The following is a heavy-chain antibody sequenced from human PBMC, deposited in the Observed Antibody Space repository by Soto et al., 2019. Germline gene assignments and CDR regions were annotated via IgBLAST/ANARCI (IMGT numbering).Heavy chain of an antibody. CDR3: AIPHYSSGLGYFDL. J-gene: IGHJ2*01. V-gene: IGHV4-39*01. D-gene: IGHD6-19*01. Sequence: QLQLQESGPGLVKPSETLSLTCTVSGGSISSSSYYWGWIRQPPGKGLEWIGSIYYSGSTYYNPSLKSRVTISVDTSKNQCSLKLSSVTAADTAVYYCAIPHYSSGLGYFDLWGRGTLVTVSS. CDR2: IYYSGST. CDR1: GGSISSSSYY.